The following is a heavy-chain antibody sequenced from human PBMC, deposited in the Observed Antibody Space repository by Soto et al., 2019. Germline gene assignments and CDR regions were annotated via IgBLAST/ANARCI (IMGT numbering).Heavy chain of an antibody. CDR3: ARHSPYYGMDV. CDR2: IHYSGTN. V-gene: IGHV4-59*01. Sequence: XTLSLPCTVSGGSLSSSYWSWIRQPPGKGLEWIAYIHYSGTNNYNPSLKSRVTISGEKSKNQVSLEMTSVTAADTAVYYCARHSPYYGMDVWGQGTTGTVSS. CDR1: GGSLSSSY. J-gene: IGHJ6*02.